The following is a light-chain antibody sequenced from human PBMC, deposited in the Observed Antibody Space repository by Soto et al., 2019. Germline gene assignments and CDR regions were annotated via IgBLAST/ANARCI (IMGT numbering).Light chain of an antibody. J-gene: IGLJ1*01. CDR3: SSYTNRHTRPIV. CDR1: SSDVGGYNY. V-gene: IGLV2-14*03. CDR2: DVS. Sequence: QSALTQPASVSGSPGQSITISCTGTSSDVGGYNYVSWYQHHPGKAPKLIIYDVSNRPSGVSIRFSGSKSDNTASLTISWPPPEDEADYQRSSYTNRHTRPIVFGTGTQPTVL.